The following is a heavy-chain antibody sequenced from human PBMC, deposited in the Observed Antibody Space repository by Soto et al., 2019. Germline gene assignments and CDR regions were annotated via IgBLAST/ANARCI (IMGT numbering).Heavy chain of an antibody. CDR2: ISYDGSNK. V-gene: IGHV3-30-3*01. D-gene: IGHD5-12*01. Sequence: HPGGSLRLSCAASGFTFSSYAMHWVRQAPGKGLEWVAVISYDGSNKYYADSVKGRFTISRDNSKNTLYLQMNGLRAEDTAVYYCARDREMATISKVCLDWGQGTLVTVSS. J-gene: IGHJ4*02. CDR1: GFTFSSYA. CDR3: ARDREMATISKVCLD.